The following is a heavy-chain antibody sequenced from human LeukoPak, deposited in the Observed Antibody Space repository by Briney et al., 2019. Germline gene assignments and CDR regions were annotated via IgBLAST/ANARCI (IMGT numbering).Heavy chain of an antibody. J-gene: IGHJ4*02. Sequence: LVKVSCKASGGTFSSYAISWVRQAPGQGLEWMGGIIPIFGTANYAQKFQGRVTITADESTSTAYMELSSLRSEDTAVYYCASLMTTVTTVFDYWGQGTLVTVSS. V-gene: IGHV1-69*13. CDR1: GGTFSSYA. CDR2: IIPIFGTA. CDR3: ASLMTTVTTVFDY. D-gene: IGHD4-17*01.